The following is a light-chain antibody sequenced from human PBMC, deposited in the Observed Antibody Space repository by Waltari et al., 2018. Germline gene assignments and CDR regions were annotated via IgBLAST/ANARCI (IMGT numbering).Light chain of an antibody. CDR3: QYADTSLIT. Sequence: EIALTQSPGSLSLSPGERATLSCRASQSVSSSYLAWYHHKPGQAPRLLIYGASNRATGIPDRFSGSGSGTDFTLTINRLEPEDFAVYYCQYADTSLITFGQGTRLEIK. J-gene: IGKJ5*01. CDR1: QSVSSSY. V-gene: IGKV3-20*01. CDR2: GAS.